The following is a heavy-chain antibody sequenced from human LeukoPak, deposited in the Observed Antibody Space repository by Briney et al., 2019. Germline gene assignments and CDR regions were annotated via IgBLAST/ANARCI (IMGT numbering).Heavy chain of an antibody. Sequence: SETLSLTCAVYGGSFSGCYWSWIRQPPGKGLEWIGEINHSGSTNYNPSLKSRVTISVDTSKNQFSLKLSSVTAADTAVYYCARMVGSSSISRGVYYYYYMDVWGKGTTVTVSS. CDR3: ARMVGSSSISRGVYYYYYMDV. CDR2: INHSGST. CDR1: GGSFSGCY. V-gene: IGHV4-34*01. J-gene: IGHJ6*03. D-gene: IGHD6-6*01.